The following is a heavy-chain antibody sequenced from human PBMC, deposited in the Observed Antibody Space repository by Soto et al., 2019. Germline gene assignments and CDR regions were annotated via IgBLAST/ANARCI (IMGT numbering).Heavy chain of an antibody. V-gene: IGHV4-30-4*01. Sequence: QVQLQESGPGLVKPLQTLSLTCTVSGDSMGSGDYDWTWIRQPPGKGMEWIGYIYYIGTTFYNPSLESRVNISIDTSKNHFSLGLTSVTAADTAVYYCSRGSTYYGFLTWGQGTLVTVSS. J-gene: IGHJ5*02. CDR3: SRGSTYYGFLT. D-gene: IGHD3-10*01. CDR1: GDSMGSGDYD. CDR2: IYYIGTT.